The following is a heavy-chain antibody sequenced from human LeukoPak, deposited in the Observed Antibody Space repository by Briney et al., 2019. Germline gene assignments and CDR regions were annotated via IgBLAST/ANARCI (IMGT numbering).Heavy chain of an antibody. V-gene: IGHV1-2*02. Sequence: ASVKVSCKASGYTFTGYYMHWVRQAPGQGLEWMGWINPNSGGTNYAQKFQGRVTMTRDTSISTAYMELSRLRSDDTAVYYCARLMRYYDFWSGDYYGMDVWGQGTTVTVFS. CDR3: ARLMRYYDFWSGDYYGMDV. J-gene: IGHJ6*02. D-gene: IGHD3-3*01. CDR2: INPNSGGT. CDR1: GYTFTGYY.